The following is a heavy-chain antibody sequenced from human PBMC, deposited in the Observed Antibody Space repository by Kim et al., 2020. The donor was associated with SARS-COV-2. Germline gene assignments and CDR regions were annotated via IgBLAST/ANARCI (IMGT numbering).Heavy chain of an antibody. Sequence: GGSLRLSCAASGFTFSSHWMNWVRQAPGKGLVWVSVINSDGSTTNYADSVKGRFTISRDNAKNTLYLQMNSLRAEDTAVYYCYFYYDSSAPGGHWGQGTLVTVSS. CDR3: YFYYDSSAPGGH. V-gene: IGHV3-74*01. J-gene: IGHJ4*02. D-gene: IGHD3-22*01. CDR2: INSDGSTT. CDR1: GFTFSSHW.